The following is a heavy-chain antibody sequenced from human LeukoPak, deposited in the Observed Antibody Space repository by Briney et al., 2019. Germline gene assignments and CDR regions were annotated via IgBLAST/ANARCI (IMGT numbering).Heavy chain of an antibody. CDR2: IYYSGST. V-gene: IGHV4-39*01. Sequence: SETLALTCNVSGGTVSSSSYYWGWIRQPPGKGLEWIGTIYYSGSTYYSPSLKSRVTISVDSSKNQFSLKLNSVTAADTAVYYCARPRDVIVVAIGRVPDASDIWGQGTMVTVSS. D-gene: IGHD3-22*01. CDR1: GGTVSSSSYY. CDR3: ARPRDVIVVAIGRVPDASDI. J-gene: IGHJ3*02.